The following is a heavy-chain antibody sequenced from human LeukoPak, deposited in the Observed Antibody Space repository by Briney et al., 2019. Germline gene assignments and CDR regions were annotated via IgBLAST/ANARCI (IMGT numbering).Heavy chain of an antibody. CDR2: INPNSGGT. Sequence: ASVKVSCKASGYTFTGYYMHWVRQAPGQGLEWMGRINPNSGGTNYAQKFQGRVTMTRDTSISTAYMELSRLRSDDTAVYHCARSRYDILTGPLYYFDYWGQGTLVTVSS. CDR1: GYTFTGYY. V-gene: IGHV1-2*06. D-gene: IGHD3-9*01. CDR3: ARSRYDILTGPLYYFDY. J-gene: IGHJ4*02.